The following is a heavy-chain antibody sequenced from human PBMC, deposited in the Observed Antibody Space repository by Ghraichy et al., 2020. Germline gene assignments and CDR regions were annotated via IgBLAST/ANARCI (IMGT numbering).Heavy chain of an antibody. CDR2: INIGGYNT. V-gene: IGHV3-23*01. CDR3: AKRSSGWYWVDY. Sequence: LSLTCAASGFTFSNYAMSWVRQAPGKGLEWVSSINIGGYNTYYTNSVKGRFTISRDNSKNTLSLQMHSLSAEDTAVYYCAKRSSGWYWVDYWGQGALVTVSS. D-gene: IGHD6-19*01. J-gene: IGHJ4*02. CDR1: GFTFSNYA.